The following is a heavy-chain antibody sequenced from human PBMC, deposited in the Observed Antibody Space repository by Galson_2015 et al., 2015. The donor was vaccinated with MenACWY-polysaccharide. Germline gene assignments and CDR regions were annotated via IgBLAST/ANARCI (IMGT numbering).Heavy chain of an antibody. Sequence: SLRLSCAASGFTFNIYAMNWVRQAPGKGLEWVSTISSASSYIYYADSVKGRFTISRDNTKNSLYLQMNSLRAEDTAVYYCARELHRYNTIVFYHWGQGTLVTVSS. CDR1: GFTFNIYA. J-gene: IGHJ5*02. CDR3: ARELHRYNTIVFYH. V-gene: IGHV3-21*01. CDR2: ISSASSYI. D-gene: IGHD2/OR15-2a*01.